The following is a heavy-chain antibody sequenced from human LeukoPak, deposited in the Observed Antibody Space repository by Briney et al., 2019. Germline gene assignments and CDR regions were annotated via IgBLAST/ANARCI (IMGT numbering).Heavy chain of an antibody. Sequence: PSETLSLTCTVSGGSISSHYWSWIRQPPGKGLEWIGYIYYSGSTNYNPSLKSRVTISVDTSKNQFSLKLSSATAADTAVYYCAREVEEMATILDWGQGTLVTVSS. CDR3: AREVEEMATILD. V-gene: IGHV4-59*11. CDR1: GGSISSHY. CDR2: IYYSGST. J-gene: IGHJ4*02. D-gene: IGHD5-24*01.